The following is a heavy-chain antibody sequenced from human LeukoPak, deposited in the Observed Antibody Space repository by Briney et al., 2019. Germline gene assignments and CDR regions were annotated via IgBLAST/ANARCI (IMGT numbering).Heavy chain of an antibody. CDR3: ARGIVVVAATLVYYFDY. Sequence: SETLSLTCTVPGGSISSYYWSWIRQPAGKGLEWIGRIYTSGSTNYNPSLKSRVTMSVDTSKNQFSLKLSSVTAADTAVYYCARGIVVVAATLVYYFDYWGQGTLVTVSS. J-gene: IGHJ4*02. V-gene: IGHV4-4*07. D-gene: IGHD2-15*01. CDR2: IYTSGST. CDR1: GGSISSYY.